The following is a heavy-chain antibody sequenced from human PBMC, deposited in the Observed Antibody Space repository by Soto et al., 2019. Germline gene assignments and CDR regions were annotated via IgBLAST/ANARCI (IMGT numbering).Heavy chain of an antibody. CDR3: ASEHYYDSSGYYFDY. CDR1: GFTFSSYG. V-gene: IGHV3-33*01. CDR2: IWYDGSNK. D-gene: IGHD3-22*01. Sequence: GGSLRLSCAASGFTFSSYGMHWVRQAPGKGLEWVAVIWYDGSNKYYADSVKGRFTISRDNSKNTLYLQMNSLRAEDTAVYYCASEHYYDSSGYYFDYWGQGTLVTVSS. J-gene: IGHJ4*02.